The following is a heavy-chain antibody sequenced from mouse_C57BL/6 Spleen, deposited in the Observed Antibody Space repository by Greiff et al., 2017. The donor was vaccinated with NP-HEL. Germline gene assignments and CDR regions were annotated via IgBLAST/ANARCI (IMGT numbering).Heavy chain of an antibody. CDR2: INPNNGGT. J-gene: IGHJ2*01. Sequence: VQLQQSGPELVKPGASVKMSCKASGYTFTDYNMHWVKQSHGKSLEWIGYINPNNGGTSYNQKFKGKAPLTVNKSSSTAYLELRSLASEDSAVYYCARWGTDDFDYWGQGTTVTVSS. V-gene: IGHV1-22*01. D-gene: IGHD4-1*01. CDR1: GYTFTDYN. CDR3: ARWGTDDFDY.